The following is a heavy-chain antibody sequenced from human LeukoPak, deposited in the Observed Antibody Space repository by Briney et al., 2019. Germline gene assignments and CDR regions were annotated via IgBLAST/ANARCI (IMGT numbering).Heavy chain of an antibody. V-gene: IGHV1-8*01. CDR3: AIPAGTDAFDI. Sequence: GASVTVSCKASGYTFSSYDINWVRQATGQGLEWMGWMIPNSGNTGYAQKFQGRVTMTRNISISTAYMELSSLRSEDTAVYYCAIPAGTDAFDIWGQGTVVTVSS. CDR1: GYTFSSYD. J-gene: IGHJ3*02. CDR2: MIPNSGNT. D-gene: IGHD2-2*01.